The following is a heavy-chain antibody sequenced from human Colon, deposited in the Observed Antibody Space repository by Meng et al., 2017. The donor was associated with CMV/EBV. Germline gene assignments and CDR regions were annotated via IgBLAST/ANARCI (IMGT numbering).Heavy chain of an antibody. CDR1: GFTFSSYA. V-gene: IGHV3-9*01. CDR2: ITWNSETI. Sequence: GGSLRLSCAASGFTFSSYAMSWVRQAPGKGPEWVAGITWNSETIAYGDSVKGRFTVSRDSAKTALYLQMNSLRAEDTALYYCAKDVGANFIYGLDVWGQGTTITVSS. CDR3: AKDVGANFIYGLDV. J-gene: IGHJ6*02. D-gene: IGHD1-26*01.